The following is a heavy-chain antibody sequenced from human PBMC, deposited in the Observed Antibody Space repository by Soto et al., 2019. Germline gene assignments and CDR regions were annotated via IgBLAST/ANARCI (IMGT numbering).Heavy chain of an antibody. D-gene: IGHD3-3*01. V-gene: IGHV3-43*01. CDR3: ARETLSFGSALDV. J-gene: IGHJ6*02. CDR2: ITWNGGNT. Sequence: GGSLRLSCAASGFRFDDYNMHWVRQAPGKGLEWVSLITWNGGNTYYADSVKGRFTISRDGTTQSVFLQMTSLKREDTGLYYCARETLSFGSALDVWGQGATVTVSS. CDR1: GFRFDDYN.